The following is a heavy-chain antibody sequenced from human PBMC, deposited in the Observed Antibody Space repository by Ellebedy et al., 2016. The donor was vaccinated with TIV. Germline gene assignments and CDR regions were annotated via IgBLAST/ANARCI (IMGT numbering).Heavy chain of an antibody. D-gene: IGHD6-19*01. CDR3: ATEAGYSTDWYTGR. V-gene: IGHV3-30-3*01. Sequence: PGGSLRLSCAASGFTFSTYAMHLVRQAPGKGLEWLAVLSYDGSSQYYGESVKCRFTISRDDSKNMLHLQMNSLRAEDTDVYYCATEAGYSTDWYTGRWGQGTLVTVSS. CDR2: LSYDGSSQ. CDR1: GFTFSTYA. J-gene: IGHJ4*02.